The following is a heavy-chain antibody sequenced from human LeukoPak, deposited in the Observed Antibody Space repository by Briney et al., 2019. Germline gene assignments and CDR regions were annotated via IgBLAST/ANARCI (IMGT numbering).Heavy chain of an antibody. Sequence: SETLSLTCVVSGGSISNSNWWSWVRQPPGKGLEWIGEIYHSGSTNYNPSLKSRVTISVDKSKNQFSLKLSSVTAADTAVYYCARSGYDRDFDYWGQGTLVTVSS. V-gene: IGHV4-4*02. D-gene: IGHD5-12*01. CDR1: GGSISNSNW. CDR2: IYHSGST. J-gene: IGHJ4*02. CDR3: ARSGYDRDFDY.